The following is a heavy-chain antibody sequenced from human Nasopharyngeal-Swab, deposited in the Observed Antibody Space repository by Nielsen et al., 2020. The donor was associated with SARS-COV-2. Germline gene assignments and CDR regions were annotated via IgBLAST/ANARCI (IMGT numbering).Heavy chain of an antibody. CDR3: ARDTPAMFAY. V-gene: IGHV3-21*01. Sequence: GGSLRLSCAASGFPFSLYTINWVRQAPGKGLEWVSAISSTGDYIYYAASVKGRFTISRDNAKNSVYLHMNSLRAEDTALYYCARDTPAMFAYWGQGTLVTVSS. CDR1: GFPFSLYT. J-gene: IGHJ4*02. CDR2: ISSTGDYI.